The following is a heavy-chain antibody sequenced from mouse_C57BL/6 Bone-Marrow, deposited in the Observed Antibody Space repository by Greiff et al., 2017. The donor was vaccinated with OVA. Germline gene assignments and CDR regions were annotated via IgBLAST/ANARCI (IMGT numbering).Heavy chain of an antibody. J-gene: IGHJ1*03. CDR3: AITYYGSSWYFDV. D-gene: IGHD1-1*01. CDR2: IWTGGGT. Sequence: VQLQQSGPGLVAPSQSLSITCTVSGFSLTSYAISWVRQPPGKGLEWLGVIWTGGGTNYNSALKSRLSISKDNSKSQVFLKMNSLQTDDTARYYCAITYYGSSWYFDVWGTGTTVTVSS. V-gene: IGHV2-9-1*01. CDR1: GFSLTSYA.